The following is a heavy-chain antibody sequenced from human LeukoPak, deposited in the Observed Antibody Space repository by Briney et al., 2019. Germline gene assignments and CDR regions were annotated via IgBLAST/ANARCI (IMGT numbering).Heavy chain of an antibody. V-gene: IGHV3-7*01. CDR2: IKQDGGEK. D-gene: IGHD3-22*01. Sequence: GGSLRLSCAASGFTFSSYWMSWVRQAPGEGLEWVANIKQDGGEKYYVDSVKGRFTISRDNAKNSLYLQMNSLRAEDTAVYYCARLRPLAYYYDSSGCFDYWGQGTLVTVSS. J-gene: IGHJ4*02. CDR3: ARLRPLAYYYDSSGCFDY. CDR1: GFTFSSYW.